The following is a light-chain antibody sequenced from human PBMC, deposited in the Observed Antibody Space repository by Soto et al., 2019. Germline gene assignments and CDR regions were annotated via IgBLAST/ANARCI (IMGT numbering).Light chain of an antibody. V-gene: IGKV1-39*01. J-gene: IGKJ2*01. CDR1: QSISSY. Sequence: DIQMTQSPSSLSASVGDRVTVTCRASQSISSYLNWYQQKPGPAPKLLIYAATSLQSGVPSRFSGSGSGTDFSVTISSLQPEDFATYYCQQSYSTPYTFGQGTKLEIK. CDR3: QQSYSTPYT. CDR2: AAT.